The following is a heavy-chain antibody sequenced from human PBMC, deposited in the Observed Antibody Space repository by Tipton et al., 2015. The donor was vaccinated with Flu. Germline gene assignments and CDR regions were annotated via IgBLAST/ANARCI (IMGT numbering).Heavy chain of an antibody. Sequence: TLSLTCTVSGGSISSGSYYWSWIRQPAGKGLEWIGRIYTSGSTNYNPSLKSRVTISVDTSKNQFSLKLSSVTAADTAVYYCARDYDILTGYYSFSEYFQYWGQGTLVTVSS. V-gene: IGHV4-61*02. CDR3: ARDYDILTGYYSFSEYFQY. CDR2: IYTSGST. D-gene: IGHD3-9*01. CDR1: GGSISSGSYY. J-gene: IGHJ1*01.